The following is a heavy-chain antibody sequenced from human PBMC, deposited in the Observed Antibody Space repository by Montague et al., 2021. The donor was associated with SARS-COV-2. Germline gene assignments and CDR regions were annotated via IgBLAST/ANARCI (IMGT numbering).Heavy chain of an antibody. V-gene: IGHV3-74*01. CDR3: ARSNLHDYADY. CDR1: GGSISSSSYY. D-gene: IGHD4/OR15-4a*01. J-gene: IGHJ4*02. Sequence: ETLSLTCTVSGGSISSSSYYWGWIRQPPGKGLEWVSRINPDGDATTYADSVKGRFTISRDNSKNILYLQMNSLRGEDTAVYYCARSNLHDYADYWGRGNLVTVSS. CDR2: INPDGDAT.